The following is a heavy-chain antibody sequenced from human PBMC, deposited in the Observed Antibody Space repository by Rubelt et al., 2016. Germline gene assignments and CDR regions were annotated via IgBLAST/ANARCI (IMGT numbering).Heavy chain of an antibody. J-gene: IGHJ4*02. D-gene: IGHD1-1*01. CDR2: IYYSGST. V-gene: IGHV4-31*03. Sequence: QVQLQESGPGLVKPSQTLSLTCTVSGGSISSGGYFWSWIRQHPGKGLEWIGYIYYSGSTNYNPSLKSRVTISVDTSKNQCSLELSSGTAADTGGDYCAKRRDGQADRDYWGQGTLGTVSS. CDR3: AKRRDGQADRDY. CDR1: GGSISSGGYF.